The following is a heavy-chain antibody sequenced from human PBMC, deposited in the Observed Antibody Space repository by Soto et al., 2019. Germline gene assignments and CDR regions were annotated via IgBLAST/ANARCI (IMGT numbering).Heavy chain of an antibody. V-gene: IGHV3-23*01. D-gene: IGHD4-17*01. CDR2: ISGSGGST. CDR3: AKDLLKSGYGEWFDY. CDR1: GFTFSSYA. Sequence: PGGSLRLSCAASGFTFSSYAMSWVRQAPGKGLEWVSAISGSGGSTYYADSVKGRFTTSRDNSKNTLYLQMNSLRAEDTAVYYCAKDLLKSGYGEWFDYWGQRTLVTVSS. J-gene: IGHJ4*02.